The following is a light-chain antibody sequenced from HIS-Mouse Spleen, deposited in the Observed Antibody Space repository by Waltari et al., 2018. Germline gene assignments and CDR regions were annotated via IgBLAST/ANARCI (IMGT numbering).Light chain of an antibody. CDR1: SSNIGSNY. CDR3: AAWDDSLSGHVV. CDR2: RNN. Sequence: QSVLTQPPSASGTPGQRVTISCSGRSSNIGSNYVYWYQQLPGTAPKLPIYRNNQRPSGVPDRFSGSKSGTSASLAISGLRSEDEADYYCAAWDDSLSGHVVFGGGTKLTVL. J-gene: IGLJ2*01. V-gene: IGLV1-47*01.